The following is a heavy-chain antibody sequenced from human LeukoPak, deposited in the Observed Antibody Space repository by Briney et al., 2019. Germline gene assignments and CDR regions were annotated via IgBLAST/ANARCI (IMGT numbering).Heavy chain of an antibody. D-gene: IGHD5-12*01. J-gene: IGHJ4*02. V-gene: IGHV3-7*01. Sequence: GGSLRLSCEASGFSFSAAWMTWVRQAPGKGLEWVATIKNNGSDKYYVDSVKGRFTLSRDNAKNLVYLQMNSLRVEDTAVYYCVNLGYSDGGQGTLVTVSS. CDR2: IKNNGSDK. CDR3: VNLGYSD. CDR1: GFSFSAAW.